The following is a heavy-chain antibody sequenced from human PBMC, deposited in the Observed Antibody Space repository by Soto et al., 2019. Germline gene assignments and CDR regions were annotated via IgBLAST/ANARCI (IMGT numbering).Heavy chain of an antibody. Sequence: QLQMQESGPGLVKPSETLSLSCTVSGGSISSSSYYWGWIRQPPGKGLEWIGSIYYSGSTYYNPSLKSRVTISVYTSKNQFSLKLSSVTAADTAVYYCARRVGDIVVVVAATRAFDIWGQGTMVPVSS. CDR1: GGSISSSSYY. CDR3: ARRVGDIVVVVAATRAFDI. CDR2: IYYSGST. V-gene: IGHV4-39*01. D-gene: IGHD2-15*01. J-gene: IGHJ3*02.